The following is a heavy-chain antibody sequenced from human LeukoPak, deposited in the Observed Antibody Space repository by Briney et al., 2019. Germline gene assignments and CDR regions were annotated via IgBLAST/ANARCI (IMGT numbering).Heavy chain of an antibody. CDR1: GFTFSSYW. D-gene: IGHD3-3*01. V-gene: IGHV3-7*01. Sequence: GGSLRLSCAASGFTFSSYWMSWVRQAPGKGLEWVANIKQDGSEKYYVDSVKGRFTISRDNAKNSLYLQMNGLRAEDTAVYYCARDRGIRYYDFWSGYYSDYWGQGTLVTVSS. CDR3: ARDRGIRYYDFWSGYYSDY. J-gene: IGHJ4*02. CDR2: IKQDGSEK.